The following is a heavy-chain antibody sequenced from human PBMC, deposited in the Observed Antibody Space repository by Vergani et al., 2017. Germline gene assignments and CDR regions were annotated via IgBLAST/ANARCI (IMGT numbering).Heavy chain of an antibody. Sequence: QVQLVQSGAEVKKPGSSVKVSCKASGGTFSSYTISWVRQAPGQGLEWMGRIIPILGIANYAQKFQGRVTITADKSTSTAYMELSSLRSEDTAVYYCASPGGVYGSSGYCFDYWGQGTLVTVSS. CDR2: IIPILGIA. J-gene: IGHJ4*02. D-gene: IGHD3-22*01. CDR1: GGTFSSYT. V-gene: IGHV1-69*02. CDR3: ASPGGVYGSSGYCFDY.